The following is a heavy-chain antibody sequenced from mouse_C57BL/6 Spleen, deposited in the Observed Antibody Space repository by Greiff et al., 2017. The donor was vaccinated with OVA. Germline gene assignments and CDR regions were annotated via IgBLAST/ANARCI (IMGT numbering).Heavy chain of an antibody. CDR1: GYTFTDYY. V-gene: IGHV1-26*01. J-gene: IGHJ2*01. CDR3: AIRYDGYWGY. CDR2: INPNNGGT. D-gene: IGHD2-3*01. Sequence: VQLQQSGPELVKPGASVKISCKASGYTFTDYYMNWVKQSHGKSLEWIGDINPNNGGTSYNQKFKGRATLTVYKSSSTAYMELRSLTSEDSAVYYCAIRYDGYWGYWGQGTTLTVSS.